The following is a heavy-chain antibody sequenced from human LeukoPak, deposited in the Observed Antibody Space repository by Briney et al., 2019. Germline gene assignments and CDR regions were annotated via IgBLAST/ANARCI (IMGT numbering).Heavy chain of an antibody. CDR2: FDPEDGET. CDR3: ATGPSITMVRGVMNPYYYYGMDV. Sequence: ASVKVSCKVSGYTLTELSMHWVRQAPRKGLEWMGGFDPEDGETIYAQKFQGRVTMTEDTSTDTAYMELSSLRSEDTAVYYCATGPSITMVRGVMNPYYYYGMDVWGKGTTVTVSS. D-gene: IGHD3-10*01. CDR1: GYTLTELS. V-gene: IGHV1-24*01. J-gene: IGHJ6*04.